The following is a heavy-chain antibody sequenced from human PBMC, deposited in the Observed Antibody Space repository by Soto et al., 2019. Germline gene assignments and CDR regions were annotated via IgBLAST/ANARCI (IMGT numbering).Heavy chain of an antibody. CDR3: ARGLDQPPVGLSFDT. V-gene: IGHV1-69*06. CDR2: IIPAFGTA. Sequence: QVQLVQSGAEVKNPGSSVKVSCKTSGGTFNSYLIDWVRQAPGQGLEWMGGIIPAFGTAKYAQKFQGRATITADKSTTTAYMELRTLTSEDTAVYYCARGLDQPPVGLSFDTWGQGTLVTVSS. D-gene: IGHD2-2*01. CDR1: GGTFNSYL. J-gene: IGHJ4*02.